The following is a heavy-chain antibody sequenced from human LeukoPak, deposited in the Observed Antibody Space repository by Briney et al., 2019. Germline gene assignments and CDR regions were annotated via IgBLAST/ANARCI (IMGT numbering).Heavy chain of an antibody. CDR3: ARVLDAFDI. Sequence: SETLSLTCAVYGGSFRGYYWSWIRQPPAKGLEWIGEINHSGSTNYNPSLKSRVTISVDTSKNQFSLKLSSLTGEDTAVYHCARVLDAFDIWGQGTMVTVSS. CDR2: INHSGST. V-gene: IGHV4-34*01. CDR1: GGSFRGYY. J-gene: IGHJ3*02.